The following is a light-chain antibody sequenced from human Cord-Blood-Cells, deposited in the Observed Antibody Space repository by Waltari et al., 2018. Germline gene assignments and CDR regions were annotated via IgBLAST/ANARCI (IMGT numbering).Light chain of an antibody. V-gene: IGLV2-14*03. CDR3: ISYTSSSTYV. Sequence: QPALTQPASVSGSPGQSITISCTGTSSAVGGYNYVSWYQQHPGTAPNVRSYDVSNRPAGVSNRFSGSKSGNTASLTISGLQAEDVADYYCISYTSSSTYVFGTGTKVTVL. J-gene: IGLJ1*01. CDR1: SSAVGGYNY. CDR2: DVS.